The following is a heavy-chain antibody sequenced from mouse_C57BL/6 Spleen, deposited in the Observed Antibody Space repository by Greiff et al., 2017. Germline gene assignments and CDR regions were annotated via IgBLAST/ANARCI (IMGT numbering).Heavy chain of an antibody. CDR2: IDPEDGET. J-gene: IGHJ2*01. Sequence: VQLQQSGAELVKPGASVKLSCTASGFNIKDYYMHWVKQRTEQGLEWIGRIDPEDGETKSAPKFQGKATITADTSSNTAYLQLSSLTSEDTAVYYCASHSYYSNYFDYWGQGTTLTVSS. V-gene: IGHV14-2*01. CDR1: GFNIKDYY. CDR3: ASHSYYSNYFDY. D-gene: IGHD2-5*01.